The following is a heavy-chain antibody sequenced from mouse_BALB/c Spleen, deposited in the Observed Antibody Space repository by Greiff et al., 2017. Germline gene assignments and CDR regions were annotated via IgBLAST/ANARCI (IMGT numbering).Heavy chain of an antibody. V-gene: IGHV3-2*02. CDR2: ISYSGST. D-gene: IGHD1-1*01. Sequence: DVQLQESGPGLVKPSQSLSLTCTVTGYSITSDYAWNWIRQFPGNKLEWMGYISYSGSTSYNPSLKSRISITRDTSKNQFFLQLNSVTTEDTATYYCAIWILRYPRYFDVWGAGTTVTVSS. J-gene: IGHJ1*01. CDR1: GYSITSDYA. CDR3: AIWILRYPRYFDV.